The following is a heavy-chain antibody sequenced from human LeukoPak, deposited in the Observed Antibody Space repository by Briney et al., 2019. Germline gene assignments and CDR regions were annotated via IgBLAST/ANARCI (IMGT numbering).Heavy chain of an antibody. D-gene: IGHD1-14*01. CDR2: ISGDGGST. CDR1: GFTFSNYP. Sequence: PGRSLRLSCAASGFTFSNYPMHWVRQAPGRGLECVSAISGDGGSTYYANSVKGRFTISRDNSQNTLLLQMGSLRTEDMAAYYCVREGPPGSLDYWGQGTLLTVSS. V-gene: IGHV3-64*01. J-gene: IGHJ4*02. CDR3: VREGPPGSLDY.